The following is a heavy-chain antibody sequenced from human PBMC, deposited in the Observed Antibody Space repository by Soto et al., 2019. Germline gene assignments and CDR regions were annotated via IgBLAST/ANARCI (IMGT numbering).Heavy chain of an antibody. CDR1: GFTFSSYG. D-gene: IGHD3-3*01. J-gene: IGHJ6*02. Sequence: QVQLVESGGGVVQPGRSLRLSCAASGFTFSSYGMHWVRQAPGKGLEWVAVIWYDGSNKYYADSVKGRFTISRDNSKNTLYLQMNRLRAEDTAVYYCARELTMYYDFWSGYSYYYYYGMDVWGQGTTVTVSS. CDR2: IWYDGSNK. V-gene: IGHV3-33*01. CDR3: ARELTMYYDFWSGYSYYYYYGMDV.